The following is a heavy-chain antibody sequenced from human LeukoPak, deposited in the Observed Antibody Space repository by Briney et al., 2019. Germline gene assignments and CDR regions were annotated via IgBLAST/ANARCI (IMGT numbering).Heavy chain of an antibody. Sequence: PGGSLRLSCAASGFTFSTGAMSWVRQAPGKGLEWVSTISGSGSNTYYADSVKGRFTISRDNSKKALYLQIHSLRADDTAVYFCATPPRGYTYVPDYWGQGTLATVSS. CDR2: ISGSGSNT. CDR1: GFTFSTGA. V-gene: IGHV3-23*01. CDR3: ATPPRGYTYVPDY. J-gene: IGHJ4*02. D-gene: IGHD5-18*01.